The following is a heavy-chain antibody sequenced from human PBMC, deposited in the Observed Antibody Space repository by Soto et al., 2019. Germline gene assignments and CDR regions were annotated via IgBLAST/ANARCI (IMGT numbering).Heavy chain of an antibody. Sequence: SETLSLTCTVSGGSISSSSYYWGWIRQPPGKGLEWIGTIYYSGRTYYNPSLKSRVTISVDTSKNQFSLKLSSVTAADTAVYYSARLDCSSTSCYVDYWGQGTLVTVSS. CDR3: ARLDCSSTSCYVDY. D-gene: IGHD2-2*01. J-gene: IGHJ4*02. V-gene: IGHV4-39*01. CDR2: IYYSGRT. CDR1: GGSISSSSYY.